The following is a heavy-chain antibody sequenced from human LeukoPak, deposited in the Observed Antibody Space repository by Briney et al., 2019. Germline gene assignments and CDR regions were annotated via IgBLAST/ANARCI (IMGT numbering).Heavy chain of an antibody. CDR2: IWYDGSNK. CDR3: ARERIDSSTGWYYFDY. CDR1: GFIFSNYG. Sequence: PGGSLRLSCAPSGFIFSNYGMHWVRQAPGKGLEWVAVIWYDGSNKKYTDSVKGRFTISRDNSKSMLFLQMNSLRAEDTAVYYCARERIDSSTGWYYFDYWGQGTLVTVSS. D-gene: IGHD6-19*01. J-gene: IGHJ4*02. V-gene: IGHV3-33*01.